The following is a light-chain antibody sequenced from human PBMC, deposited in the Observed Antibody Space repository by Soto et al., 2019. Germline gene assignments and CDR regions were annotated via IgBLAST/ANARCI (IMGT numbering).Light chain of an antibody. CDR2: VGTGGIVG. V-gene: IGLV9-49*01. CDR1: SGYSNYK. Sequence: HPVLTQPPSASASLGASVRLTCTLSSGYSNYKVDWYQQRPGKGPRFVMRVGTGGIVGSKGDGIPDRFSVLGSGLNRYLTIKNIQEEDESDYHCGADHGSGSNFVYVFGTGTKVTVL. J-gene: IGLJ1*01. CDR3: GADHGSGSNFVYV.